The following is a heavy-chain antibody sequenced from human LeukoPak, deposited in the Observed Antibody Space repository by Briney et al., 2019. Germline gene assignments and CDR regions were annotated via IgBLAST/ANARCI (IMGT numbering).Heavy chain of an antibody. CDR2: VRTKADGGTT. J-gene: IGHJ4*02. D-gene: IGHD3-3*01. CDR3: TRGFAAD. V-gene: IGHV3-49*04. CDR1: GFSFRDFV. Sequence: GGSLRLSCTASGFSFRDFVVSWVRQAPGKGLEWAGFVRTKADGGTTEYAASVTGRFTISRDDSKFIAHLQMDTLQIEDTAVYYCTRGFAADWGQGALVTVSS.